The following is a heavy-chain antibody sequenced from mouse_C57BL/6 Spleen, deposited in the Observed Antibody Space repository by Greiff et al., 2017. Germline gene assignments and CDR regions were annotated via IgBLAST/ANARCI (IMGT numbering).Heavy chain of an antibody. V-gene: IGHV5-4*01. CDR2: ISDGGSYT. J-gene: IGHJ3*01. CDR1: GFTFSSYA. CDR3: ARDYSDYGSFAY. Sequence: DVKLVESGGGLVKPGGSLKLSCAASGFTFSSYAMSWVRQTPEKRLEWVATISDGGSYTYYPDNVKGRFTISRDNAKNNLYLQMSNLKSEDTAMYYGARDYSDYGSFAYWGQGTLVTVSA. D-gene: IGHD2-13*01.